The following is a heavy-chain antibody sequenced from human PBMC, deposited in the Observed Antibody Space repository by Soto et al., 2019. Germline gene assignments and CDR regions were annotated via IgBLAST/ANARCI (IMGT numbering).Heavy chain of an antibody. J-gene: IGHJ4*02. CDR1: GFTFSTYG. CDR2: ISSSSSYR. Sequence: PGGSLRLSCAVSGFTFSTYGMSWVRQAPGKGLEWVSSISSSSSYRDYAGSVKGRFTISRDNAKNSLYLKMNSLRAEDTAVYYCARATRVETDPPPGYWGQGTLVTLSS. V-gene: IGHV3-21*01. D-gene: IGHD1-1*01. CDR3: ARATRVETDPPPGY.